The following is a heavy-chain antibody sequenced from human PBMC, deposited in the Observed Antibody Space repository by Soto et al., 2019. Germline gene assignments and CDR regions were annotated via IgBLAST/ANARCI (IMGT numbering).Heavy chain of an antibody. CDR2: ISWNSGSI. D-gene: IGHD3-10*01. CDR1: GFTFDDYA. J-gene: IGHJ6*02. V-gene: IGHV3-9*01. Sequence: PGGSLRLSCAASGFTFDDYAMHWVRQAPGKGLEWVSGISWNSGSIGYADSVKGRFTISRDNAKNSLYLQMNSLRAEDTALYYCAKGSGYYGSGEEKYYYYYYGMDVWGQGTTVTVSS. CDR3: AKGSGYYGSGEEKYYYYYYGMDV.